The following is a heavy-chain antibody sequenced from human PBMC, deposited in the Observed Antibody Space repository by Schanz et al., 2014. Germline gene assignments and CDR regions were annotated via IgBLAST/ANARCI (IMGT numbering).Heavy chain of an antibody. Sequence: QVQLVESGGGVVEPGRSLRLSCVASGFTFRIFAMHWVRQAPGKGLEWVAAITYDGSNKYYAESVKGRFAISRDNSKDTLYLQMNSLRTEDTAVYYCAGDWASGRYYSDYWGQGTLVTVSS. CDR3: AGDWASGRYYSDY. J-gene: IGHJ4*02. CDR1: GFTFRIFA. V-gene: IGHV3-30*09. D-gene: IGHD1-26*01. CDR2: ITYDGSNK.